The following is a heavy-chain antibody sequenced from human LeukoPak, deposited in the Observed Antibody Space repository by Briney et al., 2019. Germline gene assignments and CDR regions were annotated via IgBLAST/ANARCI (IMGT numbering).Heavy chain of an antibody. Sequence: GGSLRLSCAASGFAFSDYYMTWIRQAPGKGLECVSYISSSSDYTNYPDSVKGRFTISRDNAKNSLYLQMNSLRAEDTAVYYCARVKVGTTNRFDYWGQGTLVTVSS. V-gene: IGHV3-11*05. CDR1: GFAFSDYY. J-gene: IGHJ4*02. CDR2: ISSSSDYT. D-gene: IGHD1-26*01. CDR3: ARVKVGTTNRFDY.